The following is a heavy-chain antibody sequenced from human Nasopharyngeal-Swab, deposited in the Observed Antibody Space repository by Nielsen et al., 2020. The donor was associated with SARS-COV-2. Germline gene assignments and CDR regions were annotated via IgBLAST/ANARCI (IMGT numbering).Heavy chain of an antibody. J-gene: IGHJ5*02. Sequence: SGPTLVKPPQTLTLTCTFSGFSLSTSGMCVSWIRQPPGKALEWLALIDWDDDKYYSTSLKTRLTISKDTSKNQVVLTMTNMDPFDTATYYCARIRRQQLANGVGWFDPWGQGTLVTVSS. CDR1: GFSLSTSGMC. CDR2: IDWDDDK. D-gene: IGHD6-13*01. V-gene: IGHV2-70*01. CDR3: ARIRRQQLANGVGWFDP.